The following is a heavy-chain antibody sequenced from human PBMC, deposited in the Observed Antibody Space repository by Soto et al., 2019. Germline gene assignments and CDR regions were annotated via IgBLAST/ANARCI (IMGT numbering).Heavy chain of an antibody. CDR3: ARSGYSYGPNPLLY. CDR1: GDSINSGGYY. Sequence: TLSLTCAVSGDSINSGGYYWSWIRQHPGKGLEWIGYIYYSGSTYYNPSLKSRVTISVDTSKNQFSLKLSSVTAADTAVYYCARSGYSYGPNPLLYWGQGTLVTVSS. CDR2: IYYSGST. D-gene: IGHD5-18*01. V-gene: IGHV4-31*11. J-gene: IGHJ4*02.